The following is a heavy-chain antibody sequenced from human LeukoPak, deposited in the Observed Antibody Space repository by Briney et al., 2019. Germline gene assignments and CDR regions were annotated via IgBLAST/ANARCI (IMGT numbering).Heavy chain of an antibody. Sequence: PSETLSLTCTVSGGSISSGSYYWSWIRQPAGKGLEWIGRIYTSGSTNYNPSLKSRVTISVDTSKNQFSLKLSSVTAADTAVYYCARQGLWFGELRSNFDYWGQGTLVTVSS. CDR2: IYTSGST. CDR1: GGSISSGSYY. CDR3: ARQGLWFGELRSNFDY. J-gene: IGHJ4*02. V-gene: IGHV4-61*02. D-gene: IGHD3-10*01.